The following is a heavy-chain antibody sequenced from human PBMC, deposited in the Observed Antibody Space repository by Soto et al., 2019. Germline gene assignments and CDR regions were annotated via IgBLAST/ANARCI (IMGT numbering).Heavy chain of an antibody. D-gene: IGHD3-22*01. J-gene: IGHJ6*02. CDR3: ARDSRITMIVVVNYYYYGMDV. Sequence: ASVKVSCKASGYTFTSYGISWVRQAPGQGLEWMGWISAYNGNTNYARKLQGRVTMTTDTSTSTAYMELRSLRSDDTAVYYCARDSRITMIVVVNYYYYGMDVWGQGTTVTVSS. CDR2: ISAYNGNT. V-gene: IGHV1-18*01. CDR1: GYTFTSYG.